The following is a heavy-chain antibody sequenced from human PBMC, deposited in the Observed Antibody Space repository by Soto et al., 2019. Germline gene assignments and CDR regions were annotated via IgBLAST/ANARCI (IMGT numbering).Heavy chain of an antibody. J-gene: IGHJ4*02. CDR2: VSDSGTT. CDR3: ARGYRFFDY. V-gene: IGHV4-59*01. D-gene: IGHD5-12*01. CDR1: RDSIDSYY. Sequence: SETLSLTCTVSRDSIDSYYWTWIRQPPGKGLEWIGYVSDSGTTNYNPSLKSRVTISIDTSRNQFSLNLISVTAADTAVYYCARGYRFFDYWGQGTPVTVSS.